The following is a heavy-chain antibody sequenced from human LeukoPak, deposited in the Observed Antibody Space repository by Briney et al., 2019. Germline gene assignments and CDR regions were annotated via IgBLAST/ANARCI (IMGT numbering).Heavy chain of an antibody. V-gene: IGHV3-48*04. Sequence: GGSLRLSCAASGFTFSSYSMNWVRQAPGKGLEWLSYISSSSSRSGSSAIYYADSVKGRFTISRDNAKTSLYLQMNSLRAEDTAVFYCARHLSGVTGYTYGRGIDYWGQGTLVTVSS. CDR2: ISSSSSRSGSSAI. J-gene: IGHJ4*02. D-gene: IGHD5-18*01. CDR1: GFTFSSYS. CDR3: ARHLSGVTGYTYGRGIDY.